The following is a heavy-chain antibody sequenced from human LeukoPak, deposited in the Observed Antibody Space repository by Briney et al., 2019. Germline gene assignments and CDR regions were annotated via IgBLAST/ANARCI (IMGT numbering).Heavy chain of an antibody. J-gene: IGHJ6*03. CDR2: IYSGGST. V-gene: IGHV3-66*02. D-gene: IGHD5-18*01. CDR3: ARLYPDTAMGYYYYYMDV. Sequence: ETLSLTCSVSIGSMSNFYWSWIRQPPGKGLEWVSVIYSGGSTYYADSVKGRFTISRDNSKNTLYLQMNSLRAEDTAVYYCARLYPDTAMGYYYYYMDVWGKGTTVTVSS. CDR1: IGSMSNFY.